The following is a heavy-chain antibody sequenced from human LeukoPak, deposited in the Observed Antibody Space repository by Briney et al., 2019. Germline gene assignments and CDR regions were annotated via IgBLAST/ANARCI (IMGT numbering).Heavy chain of an antibody. V-gene: IGHV3-21*01. CDR2: IGSSSSYI. Sequence: GGSLRLSCAASGFTFSSYSMNWVRQAPGKGLEWVSSIGSSSSYIYYADSVKGRFTISRDNAKNSLYLQMNSLRAEDTAVYYCAREGNYDFWSGYSTSNFDYWGQGTLVTVSS. CDR1: GFTFSSYS. CDR3: AREGNYDFWSGYSTSNFDY. J-gene: IGHJ4*02. D-gene: IGHD3-3*01.